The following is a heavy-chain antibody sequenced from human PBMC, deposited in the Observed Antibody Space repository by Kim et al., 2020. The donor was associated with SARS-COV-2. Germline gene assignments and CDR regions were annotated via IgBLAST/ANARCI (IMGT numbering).Heavy chain of an antibody. CDR1: GYTFTSYA. Sequence: ASVKVSCKASGYTFTSYAMNWVRQAPGQGLEWMGWINTNTGNPTYAQGFTARFVFSLDTSVSTAYLQISSLKAEDTAVYYCASTPHSYYYDSSGYYPTPFDYWGQGTLVTVSS. J-gene: IGHJ4*02. D-gene: IGHD3-22*01. V-gene: IGHV7-4-1*02. CDR3: ASTPHSYYYDSSGYYPTPFDY. CDR2: INTNTGNP.